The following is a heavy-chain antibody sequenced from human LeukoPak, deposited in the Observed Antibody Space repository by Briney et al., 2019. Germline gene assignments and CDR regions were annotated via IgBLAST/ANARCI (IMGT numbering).Heavy chain of an antibody. CDR3: AREHRSNWNYGVYWFDP. CDR2: ISSSSSYI. J-gene: IGHJ5*02. CDR1: GFTFSSYS. V-gene: IGHV3-21*01. D-gene: IGHD1-7*01. Sequence: MPGGSLRLSCAASGFTFSSYSMNWVRQAPGKGLEWVSSISSSSSYIYYADSVKGRFTISRDNAKNSLYLQMNSLRAEDTAVYYCAREHRSNWNYGVYWFDPWGQGTLVTVSS.